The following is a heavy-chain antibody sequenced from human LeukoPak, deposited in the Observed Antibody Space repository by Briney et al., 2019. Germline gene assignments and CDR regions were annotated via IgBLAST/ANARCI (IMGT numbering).Heavy chain of an antibody. V-gene: IGHV3-53*01. CDR3: ARGHGSGSYSYYYYYMDV. CDR2: IYSGGST. CDR1: GFTVSSNY. D-gene: IGHD3-10*01. J-gene: IGHJ6*03. Sequence: GGSLRLSCAASGFTVSSNYMSWVRQAPGKGLEWVSVIYSGGSTYYADSVKGRFTISRDNSKHTLYLQMNSLRAEDTAVYYCARGHGSGSYSYYYYYMDVWGKGTTVTVSS.